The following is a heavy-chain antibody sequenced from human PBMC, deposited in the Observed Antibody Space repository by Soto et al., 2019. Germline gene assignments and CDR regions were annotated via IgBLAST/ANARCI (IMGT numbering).Heavy chain of an antibody. D-gene: IGHD3-22*01. J-gene: IGHJ4*02. Sequence: SVKVSCKASGGTFSSYAISWVRQAPGQGLEWMGGIIPIFGTANYAQKFQGRVTITADESTSTAYMELSSLRSEDTAVYYCARPYDSSGSNYGYWGQGTLVTVSS. CDR1: GGTFSSYA. CDR2: IIPIFGTA. CDR3: ARPYDSSGSNYGY. V-gene: IGHV1-69*13.